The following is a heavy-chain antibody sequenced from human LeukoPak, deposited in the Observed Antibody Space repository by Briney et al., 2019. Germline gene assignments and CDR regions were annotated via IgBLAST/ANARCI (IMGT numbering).Heavy chain of an antibody. J-gene: IGHJ5*02. CDR1: GFTFSSYG. CDR2: IPYDGSNK. D-gene: IGHD3-22*01. CDR3: AKDEYYYDSSGYYAGDWFDP. Sequence: GGSLRLSCAASGFTFSSYGMHWVRQAPGKGLEWVAVIPYDGSNKYYADSVKGRFTISRDNSKNTLYLQMNSLRAEDTAVYYCAKDEYYYDSSGYYAGDWFDPWGQGTLVTVSS. V-gene: IGHV3-30*18.